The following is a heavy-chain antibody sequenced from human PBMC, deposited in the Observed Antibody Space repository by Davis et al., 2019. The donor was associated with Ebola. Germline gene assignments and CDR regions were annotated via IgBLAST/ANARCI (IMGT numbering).Heavy chain of an antibody. CDR1: GGSFSGYY. D-gene: IGHD3-3*01. Sequence: GSLRLSCAVYGGSFSGYYWSWIRQPPGKGLEWIGEINHSGSTNYNPSLKSRVTISVDTSKNQFSLKLSSVTAADTAVYYCARDVPYYDFWSGYYKTHYGMDVWGQGTTVTVSS. CDR3: ARDVPYYDFWSGYYKTHYGMDV. V-gene: IGHV4-34*01. J-gene: IGHJ6*02. CDR2: INHSGST.